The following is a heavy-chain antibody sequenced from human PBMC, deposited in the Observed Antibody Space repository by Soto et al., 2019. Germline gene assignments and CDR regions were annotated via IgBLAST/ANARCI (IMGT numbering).Heavy chain of an antibody. J-gene: IGHJ4*02. V-gene: IGHV3-23*01. CDR3: AKWSGFGDL. CDR1: GFDFSSYS. Sequence: LRLSCEASGFDFSSYSITWVRQAPGKGLEYVSGITRSADLSFYADSVRGRFTVSRDNFKNTAYLEMNNLRVEDTAVYYCAKWSGFGDLWGQGTLVTVSS. CDR2: ITRSADLS. D-gene: IGHD3-10*01.